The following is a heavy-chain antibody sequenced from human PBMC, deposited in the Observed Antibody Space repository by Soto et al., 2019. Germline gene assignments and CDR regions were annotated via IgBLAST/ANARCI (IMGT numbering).Heavy chain of an antibody. CDR2: IYWDDDK. CDR3: AHGVSWNYYDSSGYKPPFDY. J-gene: IGHJ4*02. D-gene: IGHD3-22*01. CDR1: GFSLSTSGVG. V-gene: IGHV2-5*02. Sequence: SAPTLVNPTQTLTLTFTFSGFSLSTSGVGVGWIRQPPGKALEWLALIYWDDDKRYSPSLKSRLTITKDTSKNQVVLTMTNMDPVDTATYYCAHGVSWNYYDSSGYKPPFDYWGQGTLVTVSS.